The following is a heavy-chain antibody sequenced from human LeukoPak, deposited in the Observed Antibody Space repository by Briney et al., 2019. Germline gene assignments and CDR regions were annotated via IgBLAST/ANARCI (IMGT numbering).Heavy chain of an antibody. CDR3: ANLCSGGSCYEVPYGMDV. CDR2: ISGSGGST. V-gene: IGHV3-23*01. D-gene: IGHD2-15*01. J-gene: IGHJ6*02. CDR1: GFSFSAYW. Sequence: GGSLRLSCAASGFSFSAYWMHWVRQAPGKGLEWVSAISGSGGSTYYADSVKGRFTISRDNSKNTLYLQMNSLRAEDTAVYYCANLCSGGSCYEVPYGMDVWGQGTTVTVSS.